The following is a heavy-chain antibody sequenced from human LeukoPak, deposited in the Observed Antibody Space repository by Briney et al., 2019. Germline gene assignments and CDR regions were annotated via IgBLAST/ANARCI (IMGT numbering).Heavy chain of an antibody. V-gene: IGHV5-51*01. D-gene: IGHD2-2*02. CDR2: FYSGDSDT. Sequence: GGSLEISWKGSGYSFTSFWIGWVPQIPGKGLGGMGIFYSGDSDTRYSPSLQGQVTISADKSISTAYLQWSSLKASDTAMYYCATQAPYIVVVPAAITSGVQDAFDIWGQGTMVTVSS. CDR3: ATQAPYIVVVPAAITSGVQDAFDI. CDR1: GYSFTSFW. J-gene: IGHJ3*02.